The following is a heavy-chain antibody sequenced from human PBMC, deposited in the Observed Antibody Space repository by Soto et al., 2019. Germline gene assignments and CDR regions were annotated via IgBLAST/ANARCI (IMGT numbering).Heavy chain of an antibody. V-gene: IGHV5-10-1*01. J-gene: IGHJ4*02. CDR2: IDPSDSYT. D-gene: IGHD3-22*01. CDR3: ASPRNYDSSGYALDY. Sequence: GESLKFSCKGAGYSFTSDWISGVRQMRGKGLEWMGRIDPSDSYTNNSPSFQGHVTISADKSISTAYLPWRSLKASDPAMYSCASPRNYDSSGYALDYWGQGTLVTVSS. CDR1: GYSFTSDW.